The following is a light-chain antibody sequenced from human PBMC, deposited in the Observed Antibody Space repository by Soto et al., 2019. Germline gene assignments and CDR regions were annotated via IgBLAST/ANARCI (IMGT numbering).Light chain of an antibody. CDR3: QQRSSWLT. CDR1: QSVSSSY. V-gene: IGKV3D-20*02. Sequence: EIVLTQSPGTLSLSPGERATLSCRASQSVSSSYLAWYQQKPGQAPRLLIYGASSRATGIPDRFSGSGSGTDFTLTISSLEPEDSAVYYCQQRSSWLTFGGGTKVEIK. CDR2: GAS. J-gene: IGKJ4*01.